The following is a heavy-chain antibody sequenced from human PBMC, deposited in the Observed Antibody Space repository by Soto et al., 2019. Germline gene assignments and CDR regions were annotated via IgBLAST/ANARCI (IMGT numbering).Heavy chain of an antibody. Sequence: EPLKISCKGSGYSFTSSLLGGVRQVPGKGLEWMGIIYPGDSDTKNSPSFQGQVTISADNSISTAYLQWSSLKASDTAMYYCARTFEYSSSSRDYYGMDVWGQGTTVTVSS. J-gene: IGHJ6*02. CDR1: GYSFTSSL. CDR3: ARTFEYSSSSRDYYGMDV. D-gene: IGHD6-6*01. CDR2: IYPGDSDT. V-gene: IGHV5-51*01.